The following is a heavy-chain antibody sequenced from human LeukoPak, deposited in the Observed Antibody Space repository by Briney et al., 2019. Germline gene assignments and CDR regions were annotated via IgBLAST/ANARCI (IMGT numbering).Heavy chain of an antibody. CDR3: ARDFLGYYGMDV. D-gene: IGHD2/OR15-2a*01. V-gene: IGHV3-30*03. CDR2: ISNDGSRK. Sequence: PGGSLRLSCAPSGFTFSRHGMHWVRQAPGKGLEWVAIISNDGSRKYYAHSVKGRFTISRDNAKNSLYLQMNSLRADDTAVYYCARDFLGYYGMDVWGQGTTVTVSS. CDR1: GFTFSRHG. J-gene: IGHJ6*02.